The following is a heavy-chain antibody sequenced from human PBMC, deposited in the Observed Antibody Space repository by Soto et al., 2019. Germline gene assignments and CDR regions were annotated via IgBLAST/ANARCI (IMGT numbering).Heavy chain of an antibody. V-gene: IGHV3-74*01. CDR3: ARGPRGWYGFDY. CDR1: GFSFNTYW. CDR2: MSSDGSTT. J-gene: IGHJ4*02. Sequence: EVHLVESGGTLVQPGGSLRLSCAASGFSFNTYWMHWVRQAPGKGLEWVSRMSSDGSTTNYADSVKGRFTISRDNAKNTLYLQMNSLSVEDTAVYYCARGPRGWYGFDYWGQGTLVTVSS. D-gene: IGHD6-19*01.